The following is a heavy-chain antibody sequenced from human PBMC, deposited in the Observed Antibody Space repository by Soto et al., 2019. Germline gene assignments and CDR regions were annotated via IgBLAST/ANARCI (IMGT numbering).Heavy chain of an antibody. CDR3: ARRYKGASWFDP. Sequence: PSETLSLTCTVSGGSISSYYWSWIRQPPGKGLEWIGYIYYSGSTNYNPSLKSRVTISVDTSKNQFSLKLSSVTAADTAVYYCARRYKGASWFDPWGQGTLVTVSS. D-gene: IGHD1-1*01. V-gene: IGHV4-59*08. J-gene: IGHJ5*02. CDR1: GGSISSYY. CDR2: IYYSGST.